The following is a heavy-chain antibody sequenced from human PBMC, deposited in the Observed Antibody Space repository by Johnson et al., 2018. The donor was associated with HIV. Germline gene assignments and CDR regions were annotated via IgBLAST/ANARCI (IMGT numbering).Heavy chain of an antibody. CDR1: GFTVSSNY. J-gene: IGHJ3*02. CDR3: ARAGGSGSGLGRLDVGGRWSGESSLGGRSGCGGGWWPLNI. Sequence: VQLVESGGGLVQPGGSLILSCAASGFTVSSNYMSWVRQAPGKGLEWVSVIYSGGSTYYADSVKGRFTISRDSSKNTLYLQMNSLRAEDTAVYYCARAGGSGSGLGRLDVGGRWSGESSLGGRSGCGGGWWPLNIWR. V-gene: IGHV3-66*01. CDR2: IYSGGST. D-gene: IGHD3-16*01.